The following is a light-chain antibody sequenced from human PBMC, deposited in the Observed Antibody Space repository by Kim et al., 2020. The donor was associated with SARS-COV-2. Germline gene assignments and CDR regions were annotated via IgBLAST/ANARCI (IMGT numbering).Light chain of an antibody. J-gene: IGLJ3*02. Sequence: LGQTVRIACKVDSVRYYDASWYQQKPGQAPVLVIYGKNNWPSGIPDRFSGSSSGNTASLTITGTQAEDEADYYCNSRDSSGNHLVFGGGTKVTVL. CDR1: SVRYYD. CDR2: GKN. CDR3: NSRDSSGNHLV. V-gene: IGLV3-19*01.